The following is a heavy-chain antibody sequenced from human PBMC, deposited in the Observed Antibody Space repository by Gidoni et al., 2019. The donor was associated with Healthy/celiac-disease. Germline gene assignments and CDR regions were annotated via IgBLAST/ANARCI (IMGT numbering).Heavy chain of an antibody. CDR2: TIPIFGTA. J-gene: IGHJ4*02. V-gene: IGHV1-69*01. CDR1: GGTFSSYA. CDR3: ARGRIGELLWTLDY. D-gene: IGHD3-10*01. Sequence: QVQLVQSGAEVTKPGSSVKVSCKASGGTFSSYAISWVRQAPGQGLEWMGGTIPIFGTANYAQKFQGRVTITADESTSTAYMELSSLRSEDTAVYYCARGRIGELLWTLDYWGQGTLVTVSS.